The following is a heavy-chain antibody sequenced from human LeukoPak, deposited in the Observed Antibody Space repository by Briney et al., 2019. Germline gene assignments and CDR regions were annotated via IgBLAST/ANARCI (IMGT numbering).Heavy chain of an antibody. V-gene: IGHV1-18*01. J-gene: IGHJ6*03. CDR2: ISAYNGNT. Sequence: ASVKVSCKASAYTFTSYGISWVRQAPGQGLEWMGWISAYNGNTNYAQKLQGRVTMTTYTSTSTAYMELRSLRSDDTAVYYCARDFSITIFGVVIRYMDVWGKGTTVTVSS. D-gene: IGHD3-3*01. CDR1: AYTFTSYG. CDR3: ARDFSITIFGVVIRYMDV.